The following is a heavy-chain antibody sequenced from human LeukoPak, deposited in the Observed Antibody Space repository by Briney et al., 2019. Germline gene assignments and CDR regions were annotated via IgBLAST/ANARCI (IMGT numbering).Heavy chain of an antibody. CDR1: GGTFSSYA. Sequence: SVKVSCKASGGTFSSYAISWVRQAPGQGLEWMGRIIPILGIANYAQKFQGRVTITADKSTSTAYMELSSLRSEDTAVYYCAALRIEDCSSTSCYYYYGMDVWGQGTTVTVSS. CDR3: AALRIEDCSSTSCYYYYGMDV. CDR2: IIPILGIA. D-gene: IGHD2-2*01. V-gene: IGHV1-69*04. J-gene: IGHJ6*02.